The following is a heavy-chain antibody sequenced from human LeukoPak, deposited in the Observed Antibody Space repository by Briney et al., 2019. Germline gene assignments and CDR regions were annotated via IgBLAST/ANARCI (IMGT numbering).Heavy chain of an antibody. Sequence: GGSLRLSCAASGFTFSCYSMNWVRQAPGKGLEWVSSISSSSSYIYYADSVKGRFTISRDNAKNSLYLQMNSLRAEDTAVYYCARDGREVDSSSWYFADWFDPWGQGTLVTVSS. J-gene: IGHJ5*02. CDR1: GFTFSCYS. V-gene: IGHV3-21*01. CDR2: ISSSSSYI. D-gene: IGHD6-13*01. CDR3: ARDGREVDSSSWYFADWFDP.